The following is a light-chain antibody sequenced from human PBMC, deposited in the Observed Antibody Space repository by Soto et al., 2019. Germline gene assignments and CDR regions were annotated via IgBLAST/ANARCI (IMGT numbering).Light chain of an antibody. J-gene: IGKJ1*01. CDR2: GAS. CDR3: QQYGSSPRT. CDR1: QTVSSNY. V-gene: IGKV3-20*01. Sequence: GERATLSCRASQTVSSNYLAWYQHKPGQAPRLLIYGASSRATGIPDRFSGSGSGTDFTLTISRLEPEDFAVYYCQQYGSSPRTFGQGTKVDIK.